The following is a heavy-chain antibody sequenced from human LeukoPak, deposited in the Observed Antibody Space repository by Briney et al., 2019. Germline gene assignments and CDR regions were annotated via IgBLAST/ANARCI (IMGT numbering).Heavy chain of an antibody. V-gene: IGHV3-30*18. J-gene: IGHJ4*02. Sequence: GGSLRLSCAASGFTFSGCGIHWVRQAPGKGLEWVAVISYDGSNKYYADSVKGRFTISRDNSKNTLYLQMNSLRAEDTAVYYCAKVGGSGYSYGRYHFDYWGQGTLVTVSS. CDR3: AKVGGSGYSYGRYHFDY. CDR2: ISYDGSNK. D-gene: IGHD5-18*01. CDR1: GFTFSGCG.